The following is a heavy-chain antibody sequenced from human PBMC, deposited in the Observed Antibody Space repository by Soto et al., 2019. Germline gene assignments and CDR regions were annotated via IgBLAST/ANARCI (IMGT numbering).Heavy chain of an antibody. CDR2: IGTAGDT. D-gene: IGHD3-9*01. Sequence: HPGGSLRLSCAASGFTFSSYDMHWVRQATGKGLEWVSAIGTAGDTYYPGSVKGRFTISRENAKNSLYLQMNSLRAGDTAVYYCARGYYDILTGSRTDFDYWGQGTLVTVSS. J-gene: IGHJ4*02. CDR1: GFTFSSYD. V-gene: IGHV3-13*01. CDR3: ARGYYDILTGSRTDFDY.